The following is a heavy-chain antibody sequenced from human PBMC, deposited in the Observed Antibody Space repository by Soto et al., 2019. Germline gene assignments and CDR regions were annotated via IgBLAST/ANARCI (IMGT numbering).Heavy chain of an antibody. CDR2: ISGSGVGT. CDR1: RFTFSNYA. D-gene: IGHD6-6*01. Sequence: GSLRLSCAASRFTFSNYAMSWVRQAPGEGLEWVSAISGSGVGTYYADSVKGRFTISRDNSKNTLSLQMNSLRAEDTAVYYCAKGSSSSLPYYFDHWGQGTLVTVSS. V-gene: IGHV3-23*01. CDR3: AKGSSSSLPYYFDH. J-gene: IGHJ4*02.